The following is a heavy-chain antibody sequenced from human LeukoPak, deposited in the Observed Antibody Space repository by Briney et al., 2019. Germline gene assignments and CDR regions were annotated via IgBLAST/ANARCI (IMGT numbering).Heavy chain of an antibody. CDR2: ISYDGSNK. D-gene: IGHD6-13*01. CDR3: AKVDYLGESAAGYYFDY. J-gene: IGHJ4*02. CDR1: GFTFSSYG. Sequence: GGSLRLSCAASGFTFSSYGMHWVRQAPGKGLGWVAVISYDGSNKYYADSVKGRFTISRDNSKNTLYLQMNSLRAEDTAVYYCAKVDYLGESAAGYYFDYWGQGTLVTVSS. V-gene: IGHV3-30*18.